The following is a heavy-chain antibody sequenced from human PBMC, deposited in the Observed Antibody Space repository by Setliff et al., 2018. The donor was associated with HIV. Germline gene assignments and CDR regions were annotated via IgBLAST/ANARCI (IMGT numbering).Heavy chain of an antibody. CDR3: ASGRGAKGGYDYFGS. J-gene: IGHJ4*02. Sequence: SETLSLTCTVSGGSISSGGYYWSWIRQLPGKGLEWIGYIYYSGATYHNPSLKNRVTISLDTSKSQFSLKLTSVTAADTALYYCASGRGAKGGYDYFGSWGQGTLVTVSS. V-gene: IGHV4-31*03. CDR2: IYYSGAT. CDR1: GGSISSGGYY. D-gene: IGHD5-12*01.